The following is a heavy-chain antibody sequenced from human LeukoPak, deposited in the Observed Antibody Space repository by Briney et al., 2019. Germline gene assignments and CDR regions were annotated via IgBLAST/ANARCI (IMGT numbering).Heavy chain of an antibody. CDR1: GFTFNRYN. D-gene: IGHD5-18*01. V-gene: IGHV3-21*01. CDR3: AGGGFSYFDP. CDR2: ISTSSSYI. J-gene: IGHJ5*02. Sequence: GGSLRLSCAASGFTFNRYNMNWVRRAPGKGLEWVSSISTSSSYIYYADSVKGRFTISRDNAKNSLYLQMSSLRAEDTAVYYCAGGGFSYFDPWGQGTLVTVSS.